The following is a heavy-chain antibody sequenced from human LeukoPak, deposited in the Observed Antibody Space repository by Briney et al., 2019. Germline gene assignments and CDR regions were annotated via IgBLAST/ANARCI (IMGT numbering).Heavy chain of an antibody. CDR1: GGSISNFY. Sequence: SETLSLTCTVSGGSISNFYWSWIRQPAGQALEWIGRIYTSGSTNYNPSLKSRVTMSVDTSKNQFFLKLSSVTAADTAVYYCARETTGAGTARPFDYWGQGTLVTVSS. V-gene: IGHV4-4*07. J-gene: IGHJ4*02. CDR3: ARETTGAGTARPFDY. D-gene: IGHD6-13*01. CDR2: IYTSGST.